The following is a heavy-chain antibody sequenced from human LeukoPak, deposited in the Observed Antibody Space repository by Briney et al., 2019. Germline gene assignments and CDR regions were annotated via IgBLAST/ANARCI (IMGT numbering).Heavy chain of an antibody. D-gene: IGHD3-10*01. CDR1: GGSINSYY. CDR3: GRQGYTASYYYVDL. V-gene: IGHV4-4*07. J-gene: IGHJ4*02. CDR2: IYTTGTT. Sequence: SETLSLNCSVSGGSINSYYWVWVRQPAGKGLEWIGRIYTTGTTNYSPSLKSRLSMSLDTSKNQFSLTLTSVTAADTAVYYCGRQGYTASYYYVDLCVPGTLVTVSS.